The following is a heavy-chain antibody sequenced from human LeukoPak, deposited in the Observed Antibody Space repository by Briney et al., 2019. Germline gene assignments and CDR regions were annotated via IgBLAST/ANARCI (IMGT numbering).Heavy chain of an antibody. V-gene: IGHV4-59*08. Sequence: KPSETLSLTCTVSGGSISSYYWSWIRQPTGKGLEWIGYIYYSGSTNYNPSLKSRVTISVDTSKNQFSLKLSSVTAADTAVYYCARGKGIQLWSDWGQGTLVTVSS. CDR2: IYYSGST. CDR3: ARGKGIQLWSD. D-gene: IGHD5-18*01. CDR1: GGSISSYY. J-gene: IGHJ4*02.